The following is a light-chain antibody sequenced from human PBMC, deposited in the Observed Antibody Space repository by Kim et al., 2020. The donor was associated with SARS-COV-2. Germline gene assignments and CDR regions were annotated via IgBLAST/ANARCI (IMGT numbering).Light chain of an antibody. CDR1: NIGGHS. Sequence: SYELTQPPSVSVAPGQTARITCGGNNIGGHSVHWYQQKPGQAPVLVIYYDSDRPSGIPERFSGSNAATTATLTISRVAAGDEADYYCQVWDTGTDDYVFG. CDR2: YDS. CDR3: QVWDTGTDDYV. J-gene: IGLJ1*01. V-gene: IGLV3-21*01.